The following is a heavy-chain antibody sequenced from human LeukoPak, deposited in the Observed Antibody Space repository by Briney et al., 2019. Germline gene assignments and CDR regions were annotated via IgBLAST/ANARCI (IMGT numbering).Heavy chain of an antibody. CDR3: ARTPRLAAPENY. D-gene: IGHD6-6*01. J-gene: IGHJ4*02. CDR1: GYTFTGYY. V-gene: IGHV1-2*02. CDR2: INPNSGGT. Sequence: ASVKVSCEASGYTFTGYYMHWVRQAPGQGLEWMGWINPNSGGTNYAQKFQGRVTMTRDTSISTAYMELSRLRSDDTAVYYCARTPRLAAPENYWGQGTLVTVSS.